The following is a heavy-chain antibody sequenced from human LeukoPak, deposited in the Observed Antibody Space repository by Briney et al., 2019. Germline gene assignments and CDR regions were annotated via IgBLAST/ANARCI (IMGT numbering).Heavy chain of an antibody. CDR3: ARDANYHVSSDYYDAFDI. V-gene: IGHV3-7*01. Sequence: PGGSLRLSCAASGFSFSNYWMTWLRQAPGKGLEWVANIRGDESRKYYLDSVTGRFTISRDKAKNSLYLQMNSLRAEDTAVYYCARDANYHVSSDYYDAFDIWGQGTMVTVSS. J-gene: IGHJ3*02. D-gene: IGHD3-22*01. CDR1: GFSFSNYW. CDR2: IRGDESRK.